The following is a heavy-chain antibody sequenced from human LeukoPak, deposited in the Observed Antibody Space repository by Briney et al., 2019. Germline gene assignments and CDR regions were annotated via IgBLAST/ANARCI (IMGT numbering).Heavy chain of an antibody. CDR1: GFTFSSYW. CDR2: IKQDGSEK. V-gene: IGHV3-7*01. Sequence: PGGSLRLSCAASGFTFSSYWMSWVRHAPGKGLEWVANIKQDGSEKYYVDSVKGRFTISRDNAKNSLYLQMNSLRAEDTAVYYCARVPGDCGGDCYSYYYYYMDVWGKGTTVTVSS. D-gene: IGHD2-21*01. CDR3: ARVPGDCGGDCYSYYYYYMDV. J-gene: IGHJ6*03.